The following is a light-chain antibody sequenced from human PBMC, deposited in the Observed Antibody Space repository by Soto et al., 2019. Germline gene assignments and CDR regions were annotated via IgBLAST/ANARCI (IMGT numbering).Light chain of an antibody. J-gene: IGKJ2*01. CDR2: GAS. Sequence: DIPMTQSPSTLSASVGDRVTITCRASQSISTWLAWYQQKPGKAPKLLIYGASSLESGVPSRFSGSGSGTEFTLTITSLQPDDFATYYCQQYTIAYTFGQGTKLEIK. CDR1: QSISTW. CDR3: QQYTIAYT. V-gene: IGKV1-5*01.